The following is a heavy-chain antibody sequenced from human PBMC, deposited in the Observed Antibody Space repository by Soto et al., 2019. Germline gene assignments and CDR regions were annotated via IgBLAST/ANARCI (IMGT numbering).Heavy chain of an antibody. Sequence: GGSLRLSCSASGFTFSSYAMHWVRQAPGKGLEYVSAISSNGGSTYYADSVKGRFTISRDNSKNTLCLQMSSLRAEDTAVYYCVKDRGGYCSSTSCYSSWFDPWGQGTLVTVSS. J-gene: IGHJ5*02. CDR1: GFTFSSYA. CDR2: ISSNGGST. CDR3: VKDRGGYCSSTSCYSSWFDP. V-gene: IGHV3-64D*06. D-gene: IGHD2-2*02.